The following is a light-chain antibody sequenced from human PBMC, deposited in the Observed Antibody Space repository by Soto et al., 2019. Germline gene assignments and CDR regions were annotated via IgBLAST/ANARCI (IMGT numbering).Light chain of an antibody. CDR2: DAS. CDR3: QQFNSYPIT. Sequence: IQMTQSPSTLSASIGDRVTITCRASQSINNRLAWYQQMPGKAPNLLIYDASSLESGVPSRFRGSGSGTEFTLTIGGLQPDDFATYYCQQFNSYPITFGQGTRLEIK. V-gene: IGKV1-5*01. CDR1: QSINNR. J-gene: IGKJ5*01.